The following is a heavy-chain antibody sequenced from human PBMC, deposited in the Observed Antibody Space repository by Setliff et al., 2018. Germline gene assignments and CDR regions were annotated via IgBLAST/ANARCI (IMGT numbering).Heavy chain of an antibody. D-gene: IGHD5-12*01. J-gene: IGHJ4*02. CDR1: GYTFNTYE. CDR3: ARAVSGYDYHYFDK. Sequence: ASVKVSCKASGYTFNTYEINWVRQAPGQGLEVMGWVTPNGGSAVYSQKFQGRVTMTASTPLSTAYMELTGLTSDDSAVYYCARAVSGYDYHYFDKWGQGTLVTVSS. V-gene: IGHV1-8*01. CDR2: VTPNGGSA.